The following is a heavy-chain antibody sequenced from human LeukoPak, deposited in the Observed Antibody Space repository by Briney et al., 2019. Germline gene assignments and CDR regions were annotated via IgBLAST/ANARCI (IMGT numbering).Heavy chain of an antibody. Sequence: TGGSLRLSCGASGFTFSNYALHWVRQPPGQGLEWIGEISLTGETNYNPSLNGRVTMSLDESRNQLSLDLTSVTAADTAIYYCSRESGAFCPFGYWGQGTLVIVPP. V-gene: IGHV4-4*02. CDR1: GFTFSNYA. CDR3: SRESGAFCPFGY. CDR2: ISLTGET. J-gene: IGHJ4*02. D-gene: IGHD1-26*01.